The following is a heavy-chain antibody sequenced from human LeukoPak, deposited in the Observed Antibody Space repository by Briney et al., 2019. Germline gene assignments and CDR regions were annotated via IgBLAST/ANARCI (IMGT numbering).Heavy chain of an antibody. V-gene: IGHV3-33*01. CDR2: IWYDGSNK. Sequence: GGSLRLSCAASGFTFSSYGMHWVRQAPGKWLEWVAVIWYDGSNKYYADSVKGRFTISRDNSKNTLYLQMNSLRAEDTAVYYCARTRDYGGKLDYWGQGTLVTVSS. CDR3: ARTRDYGGKLDY. CDR1: GFTFSSYG. D-gene: IGHD4-23*01. J-gene: IGHJ4*02.